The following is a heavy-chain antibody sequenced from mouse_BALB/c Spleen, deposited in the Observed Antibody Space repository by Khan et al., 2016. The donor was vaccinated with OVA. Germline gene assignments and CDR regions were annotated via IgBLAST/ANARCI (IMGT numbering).Heavy chain of an antibody. D-gene: IGHD2-1*01. CDR2: INTYIGEP. J-gene: IGHJ3*01. CDR1: GYTFTNYG. CDR3: ARSNGNYWFAY. V-gene: IGHV9-3-1*01. Sequence: QIQLVQSGPELKKPGETVKISCKASGYTFTNYGMNWVKQAPGQGLKWMGWINTYIGEPTYADDFKGRFAFSLETSASTAYLQIYNLKNEDTATYFCARSNGNYWFAYWGQGTLVTVSA.